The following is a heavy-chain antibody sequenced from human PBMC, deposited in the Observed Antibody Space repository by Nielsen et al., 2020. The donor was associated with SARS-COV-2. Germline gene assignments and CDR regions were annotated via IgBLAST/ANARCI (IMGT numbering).Heavy chain of an antibody. Sequence: VRQMPGKGLEWMGRIDPSDSYTNYSPSFQGHVTISADKSISTAYLQWSSLKASDTAMYYCARGGEGITGTTRGTYYMDVWGKGTTVTVSS. V-gene: IGHV5-10-1*01. CDR2: IDPSDSYT. J-gene: IGHJ6*03. D-gene: IGHD1-20*01. CDR3: ARGGEGITGTTRGTYYMDV.